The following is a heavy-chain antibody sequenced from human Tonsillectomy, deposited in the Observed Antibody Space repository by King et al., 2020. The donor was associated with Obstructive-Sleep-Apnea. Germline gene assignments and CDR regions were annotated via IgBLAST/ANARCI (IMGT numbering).Heavy chain of an antibody. CDR1: GFTFDDYA. CDR2: ISWNSGSI. Sequence: VQLVESGGGLVQPGRSLRLSCAASGFTFDDYAMHWVRQAPGKGLEWVSGISWNSGSIGYADSVKGRFTISRDNAKNSLYLQMNSLRAEDTALYYCAKEFIAVAGTSDYWGQGTLVTVSS. CDR3: AKEFIAVAGTSDY. D-gene: IGHD6-19*01. J-gene: IGHJ4*02. V-gene: IGHV3-9*01.